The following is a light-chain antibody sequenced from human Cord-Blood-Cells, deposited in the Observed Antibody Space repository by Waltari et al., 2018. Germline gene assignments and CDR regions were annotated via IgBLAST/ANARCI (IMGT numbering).Light chain of an antibody. V-gene: IGKV3-15*01. CDR3: QQSNNWPYS. CDR1: QSVSSN. CDR2: GAS. Sequence: EIVMTHSPATLSLCLGEKATHPCRASQSVSSNLAWYQQKPGQAPRRLIYGASTKATGIPARCGCSRSRTEFTLTISRMQCEDFAVAYCQQSNNWPYSFGHGTKLE. J-gene: IGKJ2*03.